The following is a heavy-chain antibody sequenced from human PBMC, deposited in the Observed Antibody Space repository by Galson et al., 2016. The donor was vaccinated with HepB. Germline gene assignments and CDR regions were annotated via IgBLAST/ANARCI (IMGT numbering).Heavy chain of an antibody. V-gene: IGHV3-30-3*01. CDR1: EFTFSNYA. CDR3: ARAIAVADPFDY. Sequence: SLRLSCAASEFTFSNYAMHWVRQAPGKGLEWVAVISYDGSTTYYADSVRGRFTISRDNSKNTLYLQMNSLRAGDTAVYYCARAIAVADPFDYWGQGTLVTVSS. CDR2: ISYDGSTT. J-gene: IGHJ4*02. D-gene: IGHD6-19*01.